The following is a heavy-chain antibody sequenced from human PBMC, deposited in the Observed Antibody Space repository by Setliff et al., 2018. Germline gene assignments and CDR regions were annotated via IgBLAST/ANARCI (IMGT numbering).Heavy chain of an antibody. Sequence: ASVKVSCKTSGYTFTDYGITWVRQAPGQGLEWMGWISAYNGNTNYAQKLQGRVTMTTDTSTSTAYMELNSLTSDDTAVYYCARAGLAAAGRKGVFDHWGQGTLVTVSS. J-gene: IGHJ4*02. D-gene: IGHD6-25*01. V-gene: IGHV1-18*01. CDR1: GYTFTDYG. CDR2: ISAYNGNT. CDR3: ARAGLAAAGRKGVFDH.